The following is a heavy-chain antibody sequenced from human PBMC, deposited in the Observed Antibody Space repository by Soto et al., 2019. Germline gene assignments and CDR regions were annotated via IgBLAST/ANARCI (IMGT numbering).Heavy chain of an antibody. Sequence: PGGSLRLSCAASGFTVSSNYMSWVRQAPGKGLEWVSVIYSGGSTYYADSVKGRFTISRDNSKNTLYLQMNSLRAEDTAVYYCATVTTSSPTDYWGQGTLVTVSS. CDR2: IYSGGST. CDR3: ATVTTSSPTDY. CDR1: GFTVSSNY. D-gene: IGHD4-17*01. V-gene: IGHV3-66*01. J-gene: IGHJ4*02.